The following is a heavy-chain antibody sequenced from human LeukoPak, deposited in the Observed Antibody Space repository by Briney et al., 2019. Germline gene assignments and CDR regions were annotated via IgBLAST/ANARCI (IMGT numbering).Heavy chain of an antibody. D-gene: IGHD5-12*01. CDR1: GFTFSRYS. CDR3: VRAEGSSGSSEYFQH. CDR2: ISGSSNDK. J-gene: IGHJ1*01. V-gene: IGHV3-21*01. Sequence: GGSLRLSCLASGFTFSRYSMKWVRQAPGKGLEWVSSISGSSNDKHYIDSVKGRFTTSRDNAKNSLFSQMNSLRAEDTAVYYCVRAEGSSGSSEYFQHWGQGTLVTVSS.